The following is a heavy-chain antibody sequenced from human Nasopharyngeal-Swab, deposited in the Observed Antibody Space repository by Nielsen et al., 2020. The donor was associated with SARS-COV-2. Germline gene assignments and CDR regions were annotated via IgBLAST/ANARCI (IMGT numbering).Heavy chain of an antibody. Sequence: ASVKVSCKASGYTFTGYYMNWVRQAPAQGLEWMGWINPNSGGTNYAQKFQGRVTMTRDTSISTAYMELSRLRSDDTAVYYCARAPRAPRVVVVPAAIWFDPWGQGTLVTVSS. CDR1: GYTFTGYY. V-gene: IGHV1-2*02. CDR2: INPNSGGT. J-gene: IGHJ5*02. D-gene: IGHD2-2*01. CDR3: ARAPRAPRVVVVPAAIWFDP.